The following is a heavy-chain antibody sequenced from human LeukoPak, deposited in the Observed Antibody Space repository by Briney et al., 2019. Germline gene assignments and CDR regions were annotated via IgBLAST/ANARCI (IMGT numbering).Heavy chain of an antibody. D-gene: IGHD5-18*01. Sequence: ASVKVSCKVSGYTLTELSMHWVRQAPGKGLDWMGGFDPEDGETIYAQKFQGRVTMTEDTSTDTAYMELSSLRSEDTAVYYCATGGVDTAMVTGVYWGQGTLVTVSS. CDR1: GYTLTELS. J-gene: IGHJ4*02. CDR3: ATGGVDTAMVTGVY. V-gene: IGHV1-24*01. CDR2: FDPEDGET.